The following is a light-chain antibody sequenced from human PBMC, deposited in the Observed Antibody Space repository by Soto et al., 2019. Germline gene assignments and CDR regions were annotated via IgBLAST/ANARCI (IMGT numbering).Light chain of an antibody. CDR3: LLDFRYFWA. CDR1: QAIRTA. CDR2: AAS. V-gene: IGKV1-6*01. J-gene: IGKJ1*01. Sequence: AIQLTQSPSSLSASVGDRVTITCRASQAIRTALGWYQQKPGKVPKLLIYAASTLQSGVPSRFSRSGSGTDFTLTTSSLQPEDFATYYCLLDFRYFWAFXQGTKVDIK.